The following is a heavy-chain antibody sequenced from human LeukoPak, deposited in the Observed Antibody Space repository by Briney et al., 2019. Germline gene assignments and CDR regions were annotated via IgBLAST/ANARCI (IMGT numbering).Heavy chain of an antibody. V-gene: IGHV1-2*02. D-gene: IGHD3-3*01. Sequence: ASVKVSCKASGYIFTDYHIHWVRQAPGQGLEWVGWINPNSGVINYAQKFQGRVIMTRDTSISTAYMELSRLTSDDTAVYYCARDPNDFWSGSFYYYYMDVWGKGTTVTVSS. CDR2: INPNSGVI. CDR1: GYIFTDYH. J-gene: IGHJ6*03. CDR3: ARDPNDFWSGSFYYYYMDV.